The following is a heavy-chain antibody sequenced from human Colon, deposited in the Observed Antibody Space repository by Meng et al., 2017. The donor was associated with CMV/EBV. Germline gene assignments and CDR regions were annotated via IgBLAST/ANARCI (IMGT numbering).Heavy chain of an antibody. CDR1: GFTFSTYD. Sequence: GGSLRLSCAASGFTFSTYDMHWVRQATGKGLEWVSGIGTTGDTYYAGSVKGRFTISGENAKNTLYLQMNSLTAGDTAVYYCARSDYDFWSGYLGYFDYWGQGTLVTVSS. J-gene: IGHJ4*02. CDR2: IGTTGDT. CDR3: ARSDYDFWSGYLGYFDY. D-gene: IGHD3-3*01. V-gene: IGHV3-13*01.